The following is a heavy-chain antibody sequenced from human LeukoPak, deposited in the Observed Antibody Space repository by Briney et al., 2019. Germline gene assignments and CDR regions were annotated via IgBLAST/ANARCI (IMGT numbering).Heavy chain of an antibody. CDR3: ARAYVGGSIDY. D-gene: IGHD3-10*02. V-gene: IGHV4-59*12. CDR2: IYYSGST. J-gene: IGHJ4*02. Sequence: SETLSLTCTVSGGSISSYYWSWIRQPPGKGLEWIGYIYYSGSTNYNPSLKSRVTISVDTSKNQFSLKLSSVTAADTAVYYCARAYVGGSIDYWGQGTLVTVSS. CDR1: GGSISSYY.